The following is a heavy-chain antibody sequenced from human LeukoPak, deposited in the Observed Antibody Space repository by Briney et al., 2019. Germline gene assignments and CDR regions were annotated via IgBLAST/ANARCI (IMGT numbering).Heavy chain of an antibody. J-gene: IGHJ6*02. Sequence: GGSLRLSCAASGFTFSDYYMSWIRQAPGKGLEWVSYISSSGSTIYYADSVKGRFTISRDSAKNSLYLQMDSLRAEDTAVYYCARDGYDFWSGTPVSYYYYYGMDVWGQGTTVTVSS. V-gene: IGHV3-11*01. CDR3: ARDGYDFWSGTPVSYYYYYGMDV. D-gene: IGHD3-3*01. CDR1: GFTFSDYY. CDR2: ISSSGSTI.